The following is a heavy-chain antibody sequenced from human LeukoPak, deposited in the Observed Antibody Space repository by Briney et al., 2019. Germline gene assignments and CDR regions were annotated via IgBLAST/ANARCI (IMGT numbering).Heavy chain of an antibody. V-gene: IGHV4-4*02. CDR3: AISSGYPPLKFDY. CDR1: GGFISSSNW. Sequence: SGTLSLTCAVSGGFISSSNWWSWVRQPPGKGLEWIGEIYHSGSTNYNPSLKSRVTISVDKSKNQFSLKLSSVTAADTAVHYCAISSGYPPLKFDYWGQGTLVTVSS. CDR2: IYHSGST. J-gene: IGHJ4*02. D-gene: IGHD5-12*01.